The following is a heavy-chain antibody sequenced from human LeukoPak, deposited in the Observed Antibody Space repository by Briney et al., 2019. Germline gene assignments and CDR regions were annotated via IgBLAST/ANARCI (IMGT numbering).Heavy chain of an antibody. CDR3: VRDPAVVPTPSLIDY. CDR2: INAGNGNT. D-gene: IGHD3-10*01. J-gene: IGHJ4*02. CDR1: GYTFTSYA. Sequence: ASVKVSCKASGYTFTSYAMHWVRQAPGQRLEWMGWINAGNGNTKYSQKFQGRVTITRDTSASTAYMELSSLRSEDTAVYYCVRDPAVVPTPSLIDYWGQGTLVTVSS. V-gene: IGHV1-3*01.